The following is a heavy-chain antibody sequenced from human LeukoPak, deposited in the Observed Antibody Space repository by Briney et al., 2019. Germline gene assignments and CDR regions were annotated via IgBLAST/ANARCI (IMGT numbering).Heavy chain of an antibody. J-gene: IGHJ6*02. V-gene: IGHV4-4*02. CDR2: IYHSGST. Sequence: PSETLSLTCAVSGGSISSSNWWSWVRQPPGKGLEWIGEIYHSGSTNYNPSLKSRVTISVDTSKNQFSLKLSSVTAADTAVYYCARAVAGPHYGMDVWGQGTTVTVSS. CDR3: ARAVAGPHYGMDV. D-gene: IGHD6-19*01. CDR1: GGSISSSNW.